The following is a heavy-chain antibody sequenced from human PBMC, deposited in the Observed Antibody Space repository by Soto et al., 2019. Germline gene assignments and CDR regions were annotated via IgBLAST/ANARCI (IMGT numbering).Heavy chain of an antibody. J-gene: IGHJ5*02. V-gene: IGHV1-69*01. CDR2: IIPIFGTA. CDR3: ASGNWNLVYNWFDP. CDR1: VGTFSSYA. Sequence: QVQLVQSGAEVKKPGSSVKVSCKASVGTFSSYAISWVRQAPGQGLELMGGIIPIFGTANYAQKFQGRVTITADESTSTAHMELSSLRSEDTAVYYCASGNWNLVYNWFDPWCQGTLVTVSS. D-gene: IGHD1-1*01.